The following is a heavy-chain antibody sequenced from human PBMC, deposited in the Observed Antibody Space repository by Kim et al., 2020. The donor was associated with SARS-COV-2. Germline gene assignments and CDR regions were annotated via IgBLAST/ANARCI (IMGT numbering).Heavy chain of an antibody. CDR1: GDSVYSNSAA. CDR3: ARDLGSYPPDYSDYGVMYYAYGMGV. CDR2: TYYRSKWYN. D-gene: IGHD4-17*01. V-gene: IGHV6-1*01. Sequence: SQTLSLSCAISGDSVYSNSAAWNWIRQSPSRGLEWLGRTYYRSKWYNDYAVSVKSRITINPDTSKNQFSLQLNSVTPEDTAVYYCARDLGSYPPDYSDYGVMYYAYGMGVWGQGTTVTVSS. J-gene: IGHJ6*02.